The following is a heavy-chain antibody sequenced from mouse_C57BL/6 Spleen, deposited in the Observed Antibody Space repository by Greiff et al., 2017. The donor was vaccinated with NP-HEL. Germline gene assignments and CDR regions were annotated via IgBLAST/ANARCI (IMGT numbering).Heavy chain of an antibody. CDR3: AKSYYSNSAWFAY. D-gene: IGHD2-5*01. CDR2: LWRGGST. V-gene: IGHV2-5*01. Sequence: QVQLQQSGPGLVQPSQSLSITCTVSGFSLTSYGVHWVRQSPGKGLEWLGVLWRGGSTDYNEAFMSRLSITMDNSKSQVFFKMNSLQADDTAIYNCAKSYYSNSAWFAYWGQGTLVTVSA. CDR1: GFSLTSYG. J-gene: IGHJ3*01.